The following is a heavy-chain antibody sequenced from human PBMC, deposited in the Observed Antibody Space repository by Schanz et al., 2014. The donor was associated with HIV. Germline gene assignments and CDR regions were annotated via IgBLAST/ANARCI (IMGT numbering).Heavy chain of an antibody. Sequence: EVQLLESGGGLVQPGGSLRLSCAASGFTFSSYTMTWVRQAPGKGLEWVSGIGGSRGGTYYADSVKGRFTISRDNSKNTMFLQMNSLRVDDTAIYYCAKIRGTRGAYDGMDVWGQGTTVTVSS. D-gene: IGHD3-10*01. CDR1: GFTFSSYT. V-gene: IGHV3-23*01. CDR2: IGGSRGGT. J-gene: IGHJ6*02. CDR3: AKIRGTRGAYDGMDV.